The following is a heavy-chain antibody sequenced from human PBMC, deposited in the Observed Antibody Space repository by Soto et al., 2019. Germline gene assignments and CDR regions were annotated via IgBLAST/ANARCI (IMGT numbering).Heavy chain of an antibody. Sequence: VASVKVSCKASGGTFSSYAISWVRQAPGQGLEWMGGIIPIFGTANYAQKFQGRVTITADESTSTAYMELSSLRSEDTAVYYCASQGGSAALDNYYYGMDVWGQGTTVTVSS. CDR2: IIPIFGTA. CDR3: ASQGGSAALDNYYYGMDV. CDR1: GGTFSSYA. J-gene: IGHJ6*02. D-gene: IGHD6-6*01. V-gene: IGHV1-69*13.